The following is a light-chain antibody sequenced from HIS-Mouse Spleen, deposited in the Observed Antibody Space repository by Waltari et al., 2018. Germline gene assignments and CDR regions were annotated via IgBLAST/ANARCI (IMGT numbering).Light chain of an antibody. CDR1: SSDVGGYNY. V-gene: IGLV2-14*03. Sequence: QSALTQPASVSGSPGQSITISCTGTSSDVGGYNYVSWYQQHQGKAPKLLVYYVSNRPSGFSTRLPAPKSGNTASLTISELQAEDEADYYCSSYTSSSFNVVFGGGTKLTVL. CDR3: SSYTSSSFNVV. J-gene: IGLJ2*01. CDR2: YVS.